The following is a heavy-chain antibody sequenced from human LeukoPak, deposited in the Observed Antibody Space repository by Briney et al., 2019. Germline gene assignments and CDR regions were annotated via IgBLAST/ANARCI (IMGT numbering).Heavy chain of an antibody. Sequence: ASVKVSCKASGYTFTSYDINWVRQATGQGLEWMGWMNPNSGNTGYAQKFQGRVTMTRNTSISTAYMELSSLRSEDTAVYYCARGATLRFLERFHDAFDIWGQGTMVTVSS. V-gene: IGHV1-8*01. CDR3: ARGATLRFLERFHDAFDI. J-gene: IGHJ3*02. D-gene: IGHD3-3*01. CDR2: MNPNSGNT. CDR1: GYTFTSYD.